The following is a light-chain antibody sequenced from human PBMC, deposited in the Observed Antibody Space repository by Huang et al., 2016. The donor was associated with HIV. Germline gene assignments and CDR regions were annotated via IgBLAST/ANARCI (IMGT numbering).Light chain of an antibody. CDR3: QQYNNWPPWT. V-gene: IGKV3-15*01. CDR2: GAS. J-gene: IGKJ1*01. Sequence: EIVMTQSPATLSVSPGERATLSCRAGQSITNNLAWYQQKPGQPPRLLIHGASTRATGIPARFSGSGSGTEFTLSISSLQSEDFAVYYCQQYNNWPPWTFGQGTKVEF. CDR1: QSITNN.